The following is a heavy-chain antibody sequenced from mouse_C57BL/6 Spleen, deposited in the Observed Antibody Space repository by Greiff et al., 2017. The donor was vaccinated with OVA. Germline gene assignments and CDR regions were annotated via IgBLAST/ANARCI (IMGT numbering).Heavy chain of an antibody. V-gene: IGHV1-53*01. CDR1: GYTFTSYW. CDR2: INPSNGGT. J-gene: IGHJ2*01. Sequence: QVQLKQPGTELVKPGASVKLSCKASGYTFTSYWMHWVKQRPGQGLEWIGNINPSNGGTNYNEKFKSKATLTVDKSSSTAYMQLSSLTSEDSAVYYCAREVITTVVYFDYWGQGTTLTVAS. CDR3: AREVITTVVYFDY. D-gene: IGHD1-1*01.